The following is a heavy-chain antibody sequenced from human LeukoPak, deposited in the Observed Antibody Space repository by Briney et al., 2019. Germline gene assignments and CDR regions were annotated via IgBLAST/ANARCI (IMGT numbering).Heavy chain of an antibody. J-gene: IGHJ5*02. CDR2: IYTSGST. CDR3: ARMYPRIAAAGTRASWFDP. Sequence: SETLSLTCTVPGGSISSYYWSWIRQPAGKGLEWIGRIYTSGSTNYNPSLKSRVTISVDTSKNQFSLRLSSVIAADTAVYYCARMYPRIAAAGTRASWFDPWGQGTLVTVSS. D-gene: IGHD6-13*01. V-gene: IGHV4-4*07. CDR1: GGSISSYY.